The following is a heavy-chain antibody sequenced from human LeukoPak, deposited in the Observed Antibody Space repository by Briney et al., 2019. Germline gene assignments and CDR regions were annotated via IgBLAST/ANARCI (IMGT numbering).Heavy chain of an antibody. D-gene: IGHD2-8*01. J-gene: IGHJ5*02. V-gene: IGHV3-21*01. CDR1: GFTFSRYS. Sequence: PGGSLRLSCAASGFTFSRYSMNWVRQTPGKGLEWVSSIGSSSSYIYYADSVKGRYTISRDNANNSLYLQMNRLRAEDTAVYYCAREGYAIWFDPWGQGTLVTVSS. CDR2: IGSSSSYI. CDR3: AREGYAIWFDP.